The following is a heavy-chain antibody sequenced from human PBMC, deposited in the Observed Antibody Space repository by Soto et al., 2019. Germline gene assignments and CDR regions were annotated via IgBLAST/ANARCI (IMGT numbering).Heavy chain of an antibody. J-gene: IGHJ6*02. V-gene: IGHV1-69*13. CDR2: IIPIFGTA. D-gene: IGHD6-19*01. Sequence: SVKVSCKASGGTFSSYAISWVRQAPGQGLEWMGGIIPIFGTANYAQKFQGRVTITADESTSTAYMELSSLRSEDTAVYYCASPAGIAVAGRYYYYGMDVWGQGTTVTVSS. CDR1: GGTFSSYA. CDR3: ASPAGIAVAGRYYYYGMDV.